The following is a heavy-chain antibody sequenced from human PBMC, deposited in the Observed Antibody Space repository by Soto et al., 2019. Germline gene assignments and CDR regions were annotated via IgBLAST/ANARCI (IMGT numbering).Heavy chain of an antibody. D-gene: IGHD3-22*01. CDR1: GGSISSGDYY. CDR2: IYYSGST. Sequence: SSETLSLTCTVSGGSISSGDYYWSWIRQPPGKGLEWIGYIYYSGSTYYNPSLKSRVTISVDTSKNQFSLKLSSVTAADTAVYYCARGSYDSSGLNYWGQGALVTVSS. J-gene: IGHJ4*02. V-gene: IGHV4-30-4*01. CDR3: ARGSYDSSGLNY.